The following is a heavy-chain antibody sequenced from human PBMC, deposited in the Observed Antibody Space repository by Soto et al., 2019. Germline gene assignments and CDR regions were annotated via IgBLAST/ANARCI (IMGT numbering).Heavy chain of an antibody. CDR3: ARGSDRSAAAGTDMGRSDFLDY. CDR2: INHSGST. CDR1: GGSFSGYY. Sequence: QVQLQQWGAGLLKPSETLSLTCAVYGGSFSGYYWSWIRQPPGKGLEWIGEINHSGSTNYNPCLKSRVTISVDPSKNQFSLKLSSVTAADTAVYYCARGSDRSAAAGTDMGRSDFLDYWGQGTLVTVSS. D-gene: IGHD6-13*01. J-gene: IGHJ4*02. V-gene: IGHV4-34*01.